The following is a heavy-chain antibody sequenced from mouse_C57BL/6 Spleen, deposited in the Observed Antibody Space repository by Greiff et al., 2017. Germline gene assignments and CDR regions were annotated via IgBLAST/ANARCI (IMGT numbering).Heavy chain of an antibody. CDR1: GFSLTSYG. CDR3: ARNSLYYYGSSYGGDWYFDV. J-gene: IGHJ1*03. CDR2: IWSGGST. Sequence: QVQLKESGPGLVQPSQSLSITCTVSGFSLTSYGVHWVRQSPGKGLEWLGVIWSGGSTDYNAAFISRLSISKDNSKSQVFFKMNSLQADDTAIYYCARNSLYYYGSSYGGDWYFDVWGTGTTVTVSS. D-gene: IGHD1-1*01. V-gene: IGHV2-2*01.